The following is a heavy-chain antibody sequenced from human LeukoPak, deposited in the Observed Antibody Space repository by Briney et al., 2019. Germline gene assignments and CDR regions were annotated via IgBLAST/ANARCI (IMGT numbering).Heavy chain of an antibody. CDR1: GHTFTTYY. Sequence: GASVKVSCKASGHTFTTYYVHLVRQAPGQGLEWMGVINPSGDGTNYPQRFQGRVTLTRDTSTSTVYMELSSLRPEDTAIYYCAKETPNTSWFDPWGQGTLVTVSS. D-gene: IGHD2-2*01. CDR3: AKETPNTSWFDP. J-gene: IGHJ5*02. V-gene: IGHV1-46*01. CDR2: INPSGDGT.